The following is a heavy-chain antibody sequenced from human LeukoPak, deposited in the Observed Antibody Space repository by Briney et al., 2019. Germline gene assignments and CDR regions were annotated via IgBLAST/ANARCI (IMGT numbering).Heavy chain of an antibody. CDR3: AKDGYCSSTSCQGRDAFDI. CDR1: GFTFSSYA. J-gene: IGHJ3*02. V-gene: IGHV3-23*01. Sequence: GGSLRLSCAASGFTFSSYAMSWVRQAPGKGLEWVSAISGSGGSTYYADSVKGRFTIPRDNSKNMLYLQMNSLRAEDTAVYYCAKDGYCSSTSCQGRDAFDIWGQGTMVTVSS. D-gene: IGHD2-2*03. CDR2: ISGSGGST.